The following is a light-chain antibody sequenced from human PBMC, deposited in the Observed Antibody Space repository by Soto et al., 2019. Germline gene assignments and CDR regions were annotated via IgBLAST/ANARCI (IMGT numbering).Light chain of an antibody. V-gene: IGKV3-20*01. CDR3: QRYGGAPLFT. J-gene: IGKJ3*01. CDR2: AVS. Sequence: EIVLTQSPGTLSLSPGERATLSCRASQSLGNNYLAWYQQKSGQPPRLLIYAVSSRATGIPDRFSVSGFGTDFTLTISRLEPEDFSVYYCQRYGGAPLFTFGPGTKVDFK. CDR1: QSLGNNY.